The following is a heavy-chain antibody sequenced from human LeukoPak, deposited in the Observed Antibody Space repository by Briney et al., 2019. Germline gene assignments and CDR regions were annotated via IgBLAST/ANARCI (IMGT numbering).Heavy chain of an antibody. J-gene: IGHJ4*02. Sequence: GGCLRLSWATSGFTVSSYAMSWVRQAPGKWLEWVSCIYGGGRGSTFYVQDLKGRFTISRDNSKNTLYLQLNSLRDDGTVIYCCAQDVTPDGIWDIDYWGRGTLITVSS. D-gene: IGHD1-14*01. CDR1: GFTVSSYA. CDR2: IYGGGRGST. V-gene: IGHV3-23*01. CDR3: AQDVTPDGIWDIDY.